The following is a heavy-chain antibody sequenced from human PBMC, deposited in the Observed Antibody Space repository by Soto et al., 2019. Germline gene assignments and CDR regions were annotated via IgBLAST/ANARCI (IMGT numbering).Heavy chain of an antibody. CDR2: INSDGSST. CDR1: GFTFSSYW. D-gene: IGHD6-19*01. V-gene: IGHV3-74*01. Sequence: GGSLRLSCAASGFTFSSYWMHWVRQAPGKGLVWVSRINSDGSSTSYADSVKGRFTISRDNAKNTVYLQMNSLRAEDTAVYYCASPYMYSSGLYFNCMDVWGQGTTVTVSS. CDR3: ASPYMYSSGLYFNCMDV. J-gene: IGHJ6*02.